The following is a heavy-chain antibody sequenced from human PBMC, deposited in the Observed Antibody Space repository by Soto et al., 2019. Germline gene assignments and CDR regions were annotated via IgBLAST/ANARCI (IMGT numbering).Heavy chain of an antibody. V-gene: IGHV3-23*01. CDR2: ISGSGGRS. J-gene: IGHJ4*02. Sequence: EVQLLDSGGGLVQPGGSLRLSCEASGFTFSNYAMTWVRQGPGKGREWVSGISGSGGRSYYADSVKGRFTISRDNSKSTLYLQMNSLRAEDTAVYYCAKAYFVWSSEQPYYFDYWGQGTLVTVSS. CDR3: AKAYFVWSSEQPYYFDY. D-gene: IGHD3-16*01. CDR1: GFTFSNYA.